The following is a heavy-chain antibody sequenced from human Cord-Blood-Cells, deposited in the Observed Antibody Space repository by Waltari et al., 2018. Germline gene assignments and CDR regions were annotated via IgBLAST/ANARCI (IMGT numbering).Heavy chain of an antibody. CDR1: GGTFSSYT. V-gene: IGHV1-69*08. CDR3: ARERGYYDY. CDR2: IIPILGIA. J-gene: IGHJ4*02. D-gene: IGHD3-10*01. Sequence: QVQLVQSGAEVKKPGSSVQGSCKASGGTFSSYTITGVRQAPGQGLEWMGRIIPILGIANYAQKFQGRVTITADKSTSTAYMELSSLRSEDTAVYYCARERGYYDYWGQGTLVTVSS.